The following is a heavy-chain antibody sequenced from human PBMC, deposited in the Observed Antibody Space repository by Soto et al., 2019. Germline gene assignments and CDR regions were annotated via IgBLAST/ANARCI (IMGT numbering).Heavy chain of an antibody. CDR2: ISGSGRTI. J-gene: IGHJ5*02. Sequence: QVQLVESGGGLVKPGGSLRLSCAASGIVFSDYMSWVRQAPGKGLEWLSYISGSGRTIYSADSVKGRFTISRDNATNSLSLQMNNVRTEDTAVYYCATLPFPWGWFDPWGQGTLVTVSS. CDR3: ATLPFPWGWFDP. V-gene: IGHV3-11*01. D-gene: IGHD3-16*01. CDR1: GIVFSDY.